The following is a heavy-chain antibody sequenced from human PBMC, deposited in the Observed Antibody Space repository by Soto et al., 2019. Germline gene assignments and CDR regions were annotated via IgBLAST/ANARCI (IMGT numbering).Heavy chain of an antibody. CDR3: ARFNAGDSMHSSGYYY. CDR1: GYTFTNYG. D-gene: IGHD3-22*01. J-gene: IGHJ4*02. V-gene: IGHV1-18*01. Sequence: ASVKVSCKASGYTFTNYGITWVRQAPGQGLEWMGWISAYNGNTKYAQRLQGRVTMTTDTSTSTAYMELRSLRSDDTAVYYCARFNAGDSMHSSGYYYWGQGTLVTVS. CDR2: ISAYNGNT.